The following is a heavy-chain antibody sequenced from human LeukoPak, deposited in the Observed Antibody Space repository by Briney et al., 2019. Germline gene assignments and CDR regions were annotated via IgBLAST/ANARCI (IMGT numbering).Heavy chain of an antibody. J-gene: IGHJ4*02. CDR1: GGSISNGDHY. D-gene: IGHD3-16*01. CDR2: INHSGST. CDR3: AGGSVWEYYFDY. Sequence: SETLSLTCTVSGGSISNGDHYWSWIRQPPGKGLEWIGEINHSGSTNYNPSLKSRVTISVDTSKNQFSLKLSSVTAADTAVYYCAGGSVWEYYFDYWGQGTLVTVSS. V-gene: IGHV4-34*01.